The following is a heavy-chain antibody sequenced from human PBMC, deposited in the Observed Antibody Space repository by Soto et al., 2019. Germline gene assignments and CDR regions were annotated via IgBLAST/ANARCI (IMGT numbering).Heavy chain of an antibody. J-gene: IGHJ5*02. CDR3: ARGGVVVSKDPSNWFDP. D-gene: IGHD2-2*01. V-gene: IGHV4-34*01. CDR1: GGSFSGYY. CDR2: INHSGST. Sequence: PSETLSLTCAVYGGSFSGYYWSWIRQPPGKGLEWIGEINHSGSTNYNPSLKSRVTISVDTSKNQFSLKLSSVTAADTAVYYCARGGVVVSKDPSNWFDPWGQGTLVTVSS.